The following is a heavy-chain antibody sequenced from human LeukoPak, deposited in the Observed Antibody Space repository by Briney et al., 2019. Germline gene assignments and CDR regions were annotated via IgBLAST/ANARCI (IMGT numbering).Heavy chain of an antibody. J-gene: IGHJ4*02. V-gene: IGHV3-30*03. Sequence: GGSLRLSCSASGFSLSDYGMSWVRQAPGKGLEWVAVISYDGSNKYYADSVKGRFTISRDNSKNTLYLQMNSLRAEDTAVYYCARSPQYYDFWSGYYLGVDYWGQGTLVTVSS. CDR3: ARSPQYYDFWSGYYLGVDY. CDR1: GFSLSDYG. CDR2: ISYDGSNK. D-gene: IGHD3-3*01.